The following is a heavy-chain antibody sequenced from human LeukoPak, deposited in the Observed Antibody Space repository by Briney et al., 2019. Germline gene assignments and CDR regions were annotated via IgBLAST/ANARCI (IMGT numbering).Heavy chain of an antibody. V-gene: IGHV4-4*07. CDR1: GYSISSGYY. Sequence: SETLSLTCAVSGYSISSGYYWSWIRQPAGKGLEWIGRIYTSGSTNYNPSLKSRVTMSVDTSKNQFSLKLSSVTAADTAVYYCARARSGSYFYYWGQGTLVTVSS. CDR2: IYTSGST. J-gene: IGHJ4*02. CDR3: ARARSGSYFYY. D-gene: IGHD1-26*01.